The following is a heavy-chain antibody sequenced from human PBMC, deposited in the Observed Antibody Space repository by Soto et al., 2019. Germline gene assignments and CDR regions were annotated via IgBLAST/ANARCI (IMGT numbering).Heavy chain of an antibody. Sequence: SETLSLTCTVSGGSISSGDYYWSWIRQPPGKGLEWIGYIYYSGSTYYNPSLKSRVTISVDTSKNQFSLKLSSVTAADTAVYYCARHSNRNYGLYHFDYWGLGALVTVSS. CDR3: ARHSNRNYGLYHFDY. J-gene: IGHJ4*02. CDR2: IYYSGST. D-gene: IGHD4-4*01. CDR1: GGSISSGDYY. V-gene: IGHV4-30-4*01.